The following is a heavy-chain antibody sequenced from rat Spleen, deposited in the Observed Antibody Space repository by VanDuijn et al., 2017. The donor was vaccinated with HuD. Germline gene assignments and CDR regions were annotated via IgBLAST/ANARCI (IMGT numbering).Heavy chain of an antibody. Sequence: EVQLQESGPGLVKPSQSLSLTCSVTGHSISSGYRWNWIRKFPGNELEWMGYINSAGSTIYNPSLQSRIPITRDTSRNHFFLQVNSVTTDDTATYYCARSDGTHYYLPFANWGQGTVVTVSS. CDR1: GHSISSGYR. J-gene: IGHJ3*01. V-gene: IGHV3-3*01. CDR3: ARSDGTHYYLPFAN. D-gene: IGHD1-12*02. CDR2: INSAGST.